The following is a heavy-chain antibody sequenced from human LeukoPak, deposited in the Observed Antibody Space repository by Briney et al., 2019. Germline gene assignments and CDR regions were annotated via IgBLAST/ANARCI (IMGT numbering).Heavy chain of an antibody. CDR1: GFTFSSYA. CDR2: ISSNGGST. V-gene: IGHV3-64*01. D-gene: IGHD5-18*01. Sequence: GGSLRLSCAASGFTFSSYAMHWVRQAPGKGLEYVSAISSNGGSTYYANSVKGRFTTSRDNSKNTLYLQMGSLRAEDMAVYYCARGEYSYGRSFDHWGQGTLVTVSS. CDR3: ARGEYSYGRSFDH. J-gene: IGHJ4*02.